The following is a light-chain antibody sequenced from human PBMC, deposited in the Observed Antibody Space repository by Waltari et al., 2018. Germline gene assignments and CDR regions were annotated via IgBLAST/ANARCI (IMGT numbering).Light chain of an antibody. CDR1: QSISGW. J-gene: IGKJ5*01. CDR3: QQYSDDPMT. CDR2: KAP. V-gene: IGKV1-5*03. Sequence: DIQVTQSPSTLSASVVDRVPITCRASQSISGWLDWYQHKPGKAPKVLISKAPNLESGVPSRFSGSESGTEFTLTISSLQPDDFAIYYCQQYSDDPMTFGQGTRLENK.